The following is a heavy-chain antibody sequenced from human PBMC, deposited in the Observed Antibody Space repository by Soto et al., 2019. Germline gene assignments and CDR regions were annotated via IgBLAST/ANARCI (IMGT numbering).Heavy chain of an antibody. CDR1: GFNFNSYT. J-gene: IGHJ6*02. Sequence: LRLSCADSGFNFNSYTINWVRQATGKRLEWLSSISSSGYIFSTDSVRGRFTISRDNAKNSVYLQINSLRAEDTAVYFCARDCSGGSCYPGMDVWGQGTTVTVSS. CDR3: ARDCSGGSCYPGMDV. CDR2: ISSSGYI. V-gene: IGHV3-21*01. D-gene: IGHD2-15*01.